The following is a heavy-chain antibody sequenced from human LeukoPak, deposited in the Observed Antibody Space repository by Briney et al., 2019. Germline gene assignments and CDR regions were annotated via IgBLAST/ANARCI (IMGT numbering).Heavy chain of an antibody. CDR3: ATGITGDELNGGPDAFDI. D-gene: IGHD7-27*01. CDR1: GGSLNNDY. V-gene: IGHV4-4*07. CDR2: IHFGGTT. J-gene: IGHJ3*02. Sequence: SETLSLTCTVSGGSLNNDYFTWIRQPAGKGLEWIGRIHFGGTTNYNPSFGSRLTLSIDTSKKEISLRLTSVTAADTALYYCATGITGDELNGGPDAFDIWGQGTMVTVSS.